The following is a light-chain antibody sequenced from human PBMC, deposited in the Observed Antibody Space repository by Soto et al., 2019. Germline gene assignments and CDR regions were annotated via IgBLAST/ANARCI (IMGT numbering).Light chain of an antibody. CDR1: SSDVGGYNY. V-gene: IGLV2-8*01. CDR2: EVS. J-gene: IGLJ1*01. CDR3: SSYAGSLYV. Sequence: QSALTQPPSASGSPGQSVTISRTGTSSDVGGYNYVSWYQQHPGKAPKLMIYEVSKRPSGVPDCFSGSKSGNTASLTVSGLQAEDEADYYCSSYAGSLYVFGTGTKLTVL.